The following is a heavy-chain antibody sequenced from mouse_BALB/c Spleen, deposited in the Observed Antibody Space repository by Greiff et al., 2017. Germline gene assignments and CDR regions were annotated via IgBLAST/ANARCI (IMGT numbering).Heavy chain of an antibody. CDR1: GYTFTDYA. D-gene: IGHD1-1*01. J-gene: IGHJ1*01. CDR2: ISTYYGNT. Sequence: VKLQESGPELVRPGVSVKISCKGSGYTFTDYAMHWVKQSHAKSLEWIGVISTYYGNTNYNQKFKGKATMTVDKSSSTAYMELARLTSEDSAIYYCARCYYYGSRYFDVWGAGTTVTVSS. CDR3: ARCYYYGSRYFDV. V-gene: IGHV1-67*01.